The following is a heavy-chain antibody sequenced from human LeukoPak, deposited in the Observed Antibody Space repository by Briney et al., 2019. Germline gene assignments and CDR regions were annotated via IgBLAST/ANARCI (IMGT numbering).Heavy chain of an antibody. J-gene: IGHJ4*02. CDR2: INHSGST. D-gene: IGHD4-17*01. Sequence: KPSETLSLTCAVYGGSFSGYYWSWIRQPPGKGLEWIGEINHSGSTNYNPSLKSRVTISVDTSKNQFSLKLSSVTAADTAVYYCARRATVTRSPFDYWGQGTLVTVSS. V-gene: IGHV4-34*01. CDR1: GGSFSGYY. CDR3: ARRATVTRSPFDY.